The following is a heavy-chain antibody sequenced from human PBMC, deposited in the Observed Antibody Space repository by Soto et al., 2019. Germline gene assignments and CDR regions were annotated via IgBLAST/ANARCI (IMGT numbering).Heavy chain of an antibody. CDR1: GNTFPDHG. J-gene: IGHJ4*02. D-gene: IGHD3-10*01. CDR3: AREVEGSYSPADF. CDR2: VSSYNGNT. V-gene: IGHV1-18*01. Sequence: QVQLVQSGPEVKKPGASVTVSCKTSGNTFPDHGIDWVRQAPEQGLERVGWVSSYNGNTNYAYNLKDRVIMTTDASTSTAYMELRGLRSDDTAVYYCAREVEGSYSPADFWGQGTPVTVSS.